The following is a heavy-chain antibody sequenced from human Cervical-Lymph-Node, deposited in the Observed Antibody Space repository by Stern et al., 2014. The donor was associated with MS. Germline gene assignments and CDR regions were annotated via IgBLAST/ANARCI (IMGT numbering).Heavy chain of an antibody. CDR1: GYTFTSYY. Sequence: VQLVESGAEVKKPGASVKVSCKASGYTFTSYYIHWVRQAPGQGLECMGIINPSGGRTSYAQKFQGRLTMTRDTSTSTVYMELSSLRSEDTAVYCCARVALTSLDYWGQGTLVTVSS. CDR3: ARVALTSLDY. V-gene: IGHV1-46*03. J-gene: IGHJ4*02. CDR2: INPSGGRT.